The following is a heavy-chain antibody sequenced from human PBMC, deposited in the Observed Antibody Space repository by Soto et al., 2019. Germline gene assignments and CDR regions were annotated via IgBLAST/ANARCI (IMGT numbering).Heavy chain of an antibody. J-gene: IGHJ6*02. Sequence: QVQLVQSGAEVKKPGSSVKVSCKASGGTFSSYAISWVRQAPGQGLAWMGGIIPISGTANYAQKFQGRGTITADESTSTAYMALSSLRSEDTAVYYCARSQGSSTSLEIYYYYYYGMDVWGQGTTVTVSS. V-gene: IGHV1-69*01. CDR3: ARSQGSSTSLEIYYYYYYGMDV. D-gene: IGHD2-2*01. CDR1: GGTFSSYA. CDR2: IIPISGTA.